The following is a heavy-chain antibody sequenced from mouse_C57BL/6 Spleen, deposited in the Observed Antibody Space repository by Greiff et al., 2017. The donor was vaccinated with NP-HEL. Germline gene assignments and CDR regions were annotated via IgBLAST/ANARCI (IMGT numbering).Heavy chain of an antibody. CDR2: ISSGGSYT. V-gene: IGHV5-6*01. CDR1: GFTFSSYG. D-gene: IGHD1-1*01. Sequence: EVQGVESGGDLVKPGGSLKLSCAASGFTFSSYGMSWVRQTPDKRLEWVATISSGGSYTYYPDSVKGRFTISRDNAKNTLYLQMSSLKSEDTAMYYCARRYYGSSGRDYFDYWGQGTTLTVSS. CDR3: ARRYYGSSGRDYFDY. J-gene: IGHJ2*01.